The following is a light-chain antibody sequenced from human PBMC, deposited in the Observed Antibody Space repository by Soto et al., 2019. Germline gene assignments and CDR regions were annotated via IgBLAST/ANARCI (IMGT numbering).Light chain of an antibody. V-gene: IGKV1-39*01. Sequence: DIQMTQSPSSLSASVGDRVTITCRASQSISSYLNWYQQKPGKAPKLLIYAASSLQSGVPSRFTGSGSGTDFTLTISSLQPEDFATYYCQQSYSVPHAFGGGTKVEIE. CDR1: QSISSY. CDR3: QQSYSVPHA. J-gene: IGKJ4*01. CDR2: AAS.